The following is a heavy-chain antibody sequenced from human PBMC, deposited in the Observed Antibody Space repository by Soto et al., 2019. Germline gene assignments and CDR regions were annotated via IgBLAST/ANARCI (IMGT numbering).Heavy chain of an antibody. D-gene: IGHD1-26*01. CDR2: SRNKAESYTT. Sequence: PGGSRRLSCAASGCTSSDHYMDWVRQAPGKGLEWVGRSRNKAESYTTEYAASVKGRFTISRDESKNSLYLQMNSLKTEDTAVYYCLRLSGSYNFDYWGQGTLVTVSS. CDR1: GCTSSDHY. CDR3: LRLSGSYNFDY. V-gene: IGHV3-72*01. J-gene: IGHJ4*02.